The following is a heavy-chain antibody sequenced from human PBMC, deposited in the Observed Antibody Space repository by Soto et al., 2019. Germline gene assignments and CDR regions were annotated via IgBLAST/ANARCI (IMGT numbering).Heavy chain of an antibody. CDR1: GGSSSGSY. Sequence: SETLSLNCSVSGGSSSGSYWSWIRHSPGKGLEWLGYVYYTGSTNYSPSLRSRVSISVDTSKNEFSLRLSSVTAADTAVYFCARSVAVPGAHIDYWGQGTEVTVSS. CDR3: ARSVAVPGAHIDY. J-gene: IGHJ4*02. V-gene: IGHV4-59*01. D-gene: IGHD6-19*01. CDR2: VYYTGST.